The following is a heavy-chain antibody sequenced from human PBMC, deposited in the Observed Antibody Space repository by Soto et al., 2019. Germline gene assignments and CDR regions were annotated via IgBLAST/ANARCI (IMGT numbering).Heavy chain of an antibody. CDR2: IWYDGSNK. Sequence: GGSLRLSCAASGFTFSSYGMHWVRQAPGKGLEWVAVIWYDGSNKYYADSVKGRFTISRDNSKNTLYLQMNSLRAEDTAVYYCARCGSSWYCAFDIWGQGTMVTVSS. CDR3: ARCGSSWYCAFDI. V-gene: IGHV3-33*01. CDR1: GFTFSSYG. J-gene: IGHJ3*02. D-gene: IGHD6-13*01.